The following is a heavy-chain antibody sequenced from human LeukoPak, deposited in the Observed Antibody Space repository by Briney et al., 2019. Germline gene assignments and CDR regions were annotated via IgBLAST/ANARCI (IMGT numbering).Heavy chain of an antibody. D-gene: IGHD4-11*01. CDR3: ARMTTVTTGDAFDI. CDR1: GFTFSSYW. J-gene: IGHJ3*02. V-gene: IGHV3-74*01. CDR2: INSDGSST. Sequence: PGGSLRLSCAASGFTFSSYWMHWVRRAPGKGLVWVSRINSDGSSTSYADSVKGRFTISRDNAKNTLYLQMNSLRAEDTAVYYCARMTTVTTGDAFDIWGQGTMVTVSS.